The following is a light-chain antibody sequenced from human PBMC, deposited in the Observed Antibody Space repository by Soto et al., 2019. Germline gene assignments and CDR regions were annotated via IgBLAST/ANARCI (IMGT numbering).Light chain of an antibody. CDR1: SRDIGNYNY. CDR3: GSYRSSNTLVV. V-gene: IGLV2-14*01. CDR2: EVS. Sequence: QSALTQPASVSGSPGQSITISCTGTSRDIGNYNYVSWYQQLPGKAPKLVIYEVSNRPSGISDRFSGSKSGQTASLTISGLQTEDEADYFCGSYRSSNTLVVFGGGTKPTVL. J-gene: IGLJ3*02.